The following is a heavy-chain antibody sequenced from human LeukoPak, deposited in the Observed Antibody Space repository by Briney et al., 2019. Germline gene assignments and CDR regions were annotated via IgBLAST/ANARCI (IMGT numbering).Heavy chain of an antibody. CDR2: IYYSGST. Sequence: SETLSLTCTVSGGSISSYYWSWIRQPPGKGLEWIGYIYYSGSTNYHPSLKSRVTISVDTSKNQFSLKLSSVTAADTAVYYCARMRDMFRGPRPHWFDPWGQGTLVTVSS. J-gene: IGHJ5*02. V-gene: IGHV4-59*08. CDR1: GGSISSYY. CDR3: ARMRDMFRGPRPHWFDP. D-gene: IGHD3-10*01.